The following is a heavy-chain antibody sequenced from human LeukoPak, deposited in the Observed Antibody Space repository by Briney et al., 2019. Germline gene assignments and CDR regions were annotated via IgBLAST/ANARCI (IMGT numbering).Heavy chain of an antibody. CDR3: ARGSEMYHGILTGYSFAFDI. CDR2: ISASGST. Sequence: PSETLSLTXTVSGDSISSGNYYWTWIGQPAGKGLQWIGRISASGSTSYNPSLKSRVTMSVDTSKNQFSLKLSSVTAADTAVYYCARGSEMYHGILTGYSFAFDIWGQGTIVTVSS. J-gene: IGHJ3*02. D-gene: IGHD3-9*01. V-gene: IGHV4-61*02. CDR1: GDSISSGNYY.